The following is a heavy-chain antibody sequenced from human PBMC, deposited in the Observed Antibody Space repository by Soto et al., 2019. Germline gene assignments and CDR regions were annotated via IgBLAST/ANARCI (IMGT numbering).Heavy chain of an antibody. CDR1: GFTFSSYA. Sequence: EVQLLESGGGLVQPGGSLRLSCAASGFTFSSYAMSWVRQAPGKGLEWVSAISGSGGSTYYADSVKGRFTISSDNSKNTLYLQMNSLRAEDTAVYECASIPLGYCSGGRCYAVSYYFDYWGQGTLVTVSS. CDR2: ISGSGGST. CDR3: ASIPLGYCSGGRCYAVSYYFDY. V-gene: IGHV3-23*01. J-gene: IGHJ4*02. D-gene: IGHD2-15*01.